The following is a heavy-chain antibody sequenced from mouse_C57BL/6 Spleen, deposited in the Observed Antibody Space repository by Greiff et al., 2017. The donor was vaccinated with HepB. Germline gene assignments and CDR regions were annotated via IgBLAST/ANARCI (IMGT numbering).Heavy chain of an antibody. V-gene: IGHV5-6*01. J-gene: IGHJ1*03. CDR1: GFTFSSYG. CDR3: ARLGGLRQYFDV. CDR2: ISSGGSYT. D-gene: IGHD2-4*01. Sequence: DVQLVESGGDLVKPGGSLKLSCAASGFTFSSYGMSWVRQTPDKRLEWVATISSGGSYTYYPDSVKGRFTISRDNAKNTLYLQMSSLKSEDTAMYYWARLGGLRQYFDVWGTGTTVTVSS.